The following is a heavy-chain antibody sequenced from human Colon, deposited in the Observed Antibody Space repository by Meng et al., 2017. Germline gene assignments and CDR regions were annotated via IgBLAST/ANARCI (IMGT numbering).Heavy chain of an antibody. Sequence: RGSGPGLWGPSGPLSLTCAVSGGSISSYNWWSWVRQPPGKGLEWIGQIDLGGTPYYNPSLESRVIMSLDKSKNQLSLRLTSVAAADTAVYYCARHGGWHFDYWGQGALVTVSS. CDR1: GGSISSYNW. D-gene: IGHD6-19*01. J-gene: IGHJ4*02. V-gene: IGHV4-4*02. CDR2: IDLGGTP. CDR3: ARHGGWHFDY.